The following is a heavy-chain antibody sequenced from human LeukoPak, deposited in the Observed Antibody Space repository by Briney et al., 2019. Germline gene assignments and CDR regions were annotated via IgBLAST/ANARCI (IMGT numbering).Heavy chain of an antibody. CDR1: GGSISSYY. Sequence: SETLSLTCTVSGGSISSYYWSWIRQPPGKGLEWIGYIFDNRNTKYNPSLKSRVSLSLDTSKNEFSLNLSSVTAADTAVYYCARDYYGSGKGWFDPWGQGTLVTVSS. CDR2: IFDNRNT. D-gene: IGHD3-10*01. CDR3: ARDYYGSGKGWFDP. V-gene: IGHV4-59*01. J-gene: IGHJ5*02.